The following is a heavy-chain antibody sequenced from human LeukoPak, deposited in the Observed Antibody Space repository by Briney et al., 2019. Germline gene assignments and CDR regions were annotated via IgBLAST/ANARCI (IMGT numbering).Heavy chain of an antibody. J-gene: IGHJ1*01. CDR3: ARGYCSSTSCPLFQH. CDR2: ISSSSSYI. V-gene: IGHV3-21*01. Sequence: GGSLRLSCAASGFTFSSYSMNWVRQAPGKGLEWVSSISSSSSYIYYADSVKGRFTISRDNAKNSLYLQMNSLRAKDTAVYYCARGYCSSTSCPLFQHWGQGTLVTVSS. CDR1: GFTFSSYS. D-gene: IGHD2-2*01.